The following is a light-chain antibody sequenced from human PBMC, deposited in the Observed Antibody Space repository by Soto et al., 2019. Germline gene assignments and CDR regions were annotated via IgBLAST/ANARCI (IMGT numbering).Light chain of an antibody. CDR2: EVS. CDR3: SSYTSSSTLG. Sequence: QSALTQPASVSGSPGXSXTISCTGTSSDVGGYNYVSWYQQHPGKAPKLMIYEVSNRPSGVSNRFSGSKSGNTASLTISGLQAEDEADYYCSSYTSSSTLGFGGGTKLTVL. J-gene: IGLJ2*01. CDR1: SSDVGGYNY. V-gene: IGLV2-14*01.